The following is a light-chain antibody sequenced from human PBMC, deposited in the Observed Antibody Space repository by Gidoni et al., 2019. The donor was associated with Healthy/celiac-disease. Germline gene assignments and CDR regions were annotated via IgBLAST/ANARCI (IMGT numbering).Light chain of an antibody. Sequence: EIVMTLSPATLSVSPGERATLSCTASQSVSSNLAWYQQKPGQAPRLLIYGASTRATGIPARFSGSGSGTEFTLTISSLQSEDFAVYYCQQYNNWPPRVTFGGGTKVEIK. CDR2: GAS. CDR1: QSVSSN. J-gene: IGKJ4*01. V-gene: IGKV3-15*01. CDR3: QQYNNWPPRVT.